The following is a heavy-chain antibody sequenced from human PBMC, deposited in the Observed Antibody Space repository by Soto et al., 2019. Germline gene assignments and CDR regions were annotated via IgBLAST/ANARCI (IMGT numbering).Heavy chain of an antibody. CDR2: IWYDGSNK. J-gene: IGHJ4*02. Sequence: VGSLRLSCAASRFAFSNYGMHWVRQAPGKGLAWVALIWYDGSNKYYADSVKGRFTISRDNSKNTLYLQMNSLRAEDTAVYYCAGSPPGVAGRYYFDYWGQGALVTVSS. D-gene: IGHD6-6*01. CDR3: AGSPPGVAGRYYFDY. V-gene: IGHV3-33*01. CDR1: RFAFSNYG.